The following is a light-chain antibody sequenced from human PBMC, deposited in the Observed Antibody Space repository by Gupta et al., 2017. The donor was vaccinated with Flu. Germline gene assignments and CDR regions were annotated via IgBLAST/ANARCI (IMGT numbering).Light chain of an antibody. CDR3: EQFGNPPLT. CDR1: QSVNNNY. Sequence: EIVLTQSPGTLSLSPGERATLSCRASQSVNNNYLAWYQQKPGQAPRLLIYGASSRATGIPDRFSGSGSGTDFTLTINRLEPEDFAVDYCEQFGNPPLTFGGGTKVEI. CDR2: GAS. V-gene: IGKV3-20*01. J-gene: IGKJ4*01.